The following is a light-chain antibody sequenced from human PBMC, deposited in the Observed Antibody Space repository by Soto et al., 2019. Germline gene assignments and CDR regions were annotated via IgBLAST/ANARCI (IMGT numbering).Light chain of an antibody. CDR1: QSVGSN. CDR2: GAS. CDR3: QQYNKWPTWT. V-gene: IGKV3-15*01. Sequence: IVMKQSPATRSVSQLGIVRLGFMLRQSVGSNLAWYQQKPGQAPRLLIYGASTRATGIPARFSGSGSETEFTLTISCLQAGDSAVYFCQQYNKWPTWTFGQGTKVDI. J-gene: IGKJ1*01.